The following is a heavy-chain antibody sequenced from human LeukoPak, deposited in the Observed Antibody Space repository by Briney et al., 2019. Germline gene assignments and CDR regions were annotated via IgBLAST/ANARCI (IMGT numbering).Heavy chain of an antibody. J-gene: IGHJ5*02. CDR3: ARKLYYYDSSGAGWFDP. D-gene: IGHD3-22*01. CDR1: GFTFNTYA. CDR2: FSRRGTT. V-gene: IGHV3-23*01. Sequence: QSGGSLRLSCAASGFTFNTYAMDWVRQAPGKGLQWVSAFSRRGTTHYADSVRGRFTISRDNAKNSLYLQMNSLRAEDTAVYRCARKLYYYDSSGAGWFDPWGQGTLVAVSS.